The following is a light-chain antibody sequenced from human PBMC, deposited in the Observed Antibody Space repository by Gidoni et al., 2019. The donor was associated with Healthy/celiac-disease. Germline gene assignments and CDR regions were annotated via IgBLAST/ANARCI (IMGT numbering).Light chain of an antibody. CDR2: DAS. Sequence: EIVLTQSPATLSLSPGERATLSCRASQSVSSYLAWYQQKPGQAPRLLISDASNRATGIPARFSGSGSGTDFTLTISRLEPEDFAVYYCPQRSNWPPITFGQGTRLEIK. CDR3: PQRSNWPPIT. J-gene: IGKJ5*01. CDR1: QSVSSY. V-gene: IGKV3-11*01.